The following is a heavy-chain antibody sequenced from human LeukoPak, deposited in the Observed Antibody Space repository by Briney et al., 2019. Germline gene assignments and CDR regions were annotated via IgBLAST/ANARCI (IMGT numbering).Heavy chain of an antibody. CDR3: ARDSTTGAFDI. D-gene: IGHD1-14*01. CDR1: GGSISSGSYY. Sequence: PQTLSLTCTVAGGSISSGSYYWSWLRQPAGKGLEWIGRIYTSGSTNYNPSLKSRVTISVDTSKNQFSLKLSSVTAADTAVYYCARDSTTGAFDIWGQGTMVTVSS. J-gene: IGHJ3*02. CDR2: IYTSGST. V-gene: IGHV4-61*02.